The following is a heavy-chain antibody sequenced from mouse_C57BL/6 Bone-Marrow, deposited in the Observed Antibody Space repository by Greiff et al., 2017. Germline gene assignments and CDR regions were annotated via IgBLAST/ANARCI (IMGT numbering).Heavy chain of an antibody. V-gene: IGHV3-6*01. CDR3: ASIHYGFDY. J-gene: IGHJ2*01. CDR1: GYSITSGYY. CDR2: ISYDGSN. Sequence: VQLKESGPGLVKPSQSLSLTCSVTGYSITSGYYWNWIRQFPGNKLEWMGYISYDGSNNYNPSLKNRISITRDTSKNQFFLKLNSVTTEDTATYYCASIHYGFDYWGQGTTLTVSS. D-gene: IGHD1-1*01.